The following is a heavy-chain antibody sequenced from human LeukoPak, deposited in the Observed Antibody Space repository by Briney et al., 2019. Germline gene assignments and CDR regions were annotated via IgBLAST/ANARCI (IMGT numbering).Heavy chain of an antibody. Sequence: GGTLRLSCAASGFTFSDYYMSWIRQAPGKGLEWVSYISSSGSTIYYADSVKGRFTISRDNAKNPLYLQMNSLRAEDTAVYYCARDRALTHTDYWGQGTLVTVSS. CDR3: ARDRALTHTDY. D-gene: IGHD3-9*01. J-gene: IGHJ4*02. CDR2: ISSSGSTI. V-gene: IGHV3-11*04. CDR1: GFTFSDYY.